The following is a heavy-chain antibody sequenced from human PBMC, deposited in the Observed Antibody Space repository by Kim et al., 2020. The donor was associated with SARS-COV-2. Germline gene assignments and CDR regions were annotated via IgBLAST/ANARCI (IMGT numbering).Heavy chain of an antibody. CDR3: ARPQGTSGFDY. J-gene: IGHJ4*02. D-gene: IGHD3-10*01. CDR2: T. V-gene: IGHV4-39*01. Sequence: TYYNPSLKSRVTISVDTSKNQFSLKLSSVTAADTAVYYCARPQGTSGFDYWGQGTLVTVSS.